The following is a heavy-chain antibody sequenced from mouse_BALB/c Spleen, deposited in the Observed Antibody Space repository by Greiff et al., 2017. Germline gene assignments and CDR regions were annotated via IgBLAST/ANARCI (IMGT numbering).Heavy chain of an antibody. Sequence: EVQLVESGGGLVQPGGSRKLSCAASGFTFSSFGMHWVRQAPEKGLEWVAYISSGSSTIYYADTVKGRFTISRDNPKNTLFLQMTSLRSEDTAMYYCARSLQLPYYFDYWGQGTTLTVSS. J-gene: IGHJ2*01. CDR3: ARSLQLPYYFDY. V-gene: IGHV5-17*02. D-gene: IGHD3-1*01. CDR2: ISSGSSTI. CDR1: GFTFSSFG.